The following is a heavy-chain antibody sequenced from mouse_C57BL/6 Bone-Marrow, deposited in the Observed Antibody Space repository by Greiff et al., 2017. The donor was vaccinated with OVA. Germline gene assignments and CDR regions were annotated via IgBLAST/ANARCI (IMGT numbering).Heavy chain of an antibody. CDR3: AKRGNLILPYFDV. D-gene: IGHD1-1*01. CDR1: GFSLTSYG. J-gene: IGHJ1*03. Sequence: QVQLQQSGPGLVQPSQCLSITCTVSGFSLTSYGVHWVRQSPGKGLEWLGVIWSGGSTDYTAAFMSRLSITKDNSKSQVFFKMNSLQADDTAIYYCAKRGNLILPYFDVWGTGTTVTVSS. V-gene: IGHV2-5*01. CDR2: IWSGGST.